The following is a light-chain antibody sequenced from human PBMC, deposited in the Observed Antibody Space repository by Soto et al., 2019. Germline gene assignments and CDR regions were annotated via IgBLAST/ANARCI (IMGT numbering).Light chain of an antibody. CDR2: DVD. CDR3: CSYAGRLLLV. Sequence: QSALTQPRSVSASPGQSVTISCTGTSGDVGAYNYVSWSQQYPCKAPKLIIYDVDQPPSGVPDRFVGSKSGNTATLTISGLQAEDEADYYCCSYAGRLLLVFGGGTKLTVL. CDR1: SGDVGAYNY. J-gene: IGLJ3*02. V-gene: IGLV2-11*01.